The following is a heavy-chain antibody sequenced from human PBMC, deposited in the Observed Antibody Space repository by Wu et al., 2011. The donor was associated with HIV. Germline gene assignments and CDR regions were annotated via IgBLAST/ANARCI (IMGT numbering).Heavy chain of an antibody. V-gene: IGHV1-46*01. CDR3: ATGGTVAGNFDH. CDR1: GYIFTNYY. D-gene: IGHD6-19*01. Sequence: QVQLVQSGTEVKKPGASVKVSCKASGYIFTNYYIHWVRQAPGQGLEWMGIIDPSDGRAIYAQKFQGRVTMTRDTSTTTLYMELRSLKYDDTAVYYCATGGTVAGNFDHWGQGTLVTVSS. CDR2: IDPSDGRA. J-gene: IGHJ4*02.